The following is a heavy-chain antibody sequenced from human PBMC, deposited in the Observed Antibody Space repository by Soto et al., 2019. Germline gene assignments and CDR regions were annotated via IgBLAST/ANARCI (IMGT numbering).Heavy chain of an antibody. CDR2: IYYSGST. Sequence: SETLSLTXTVSGGSISSGGYYWSWIRQHPGQGLEWIGNIYYSGSTYYNPSLKSRLTISVDTSKNQFSLKLTSVTAADTAVYYCARYSSPGTTLDYWGQGTLVTVSS. CDR1: GGSISSGGYY. J-gene: IGHJ4*02. D-gene: IGHD6-13*01. CDR3: ARYSSPGTTLDY. V-gene: IGHV4-31*02.